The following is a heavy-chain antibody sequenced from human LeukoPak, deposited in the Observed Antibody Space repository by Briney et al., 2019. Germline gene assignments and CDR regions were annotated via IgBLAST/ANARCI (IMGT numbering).Heavy chain of an antibody. CDR1: GLTFTKAW. V-gene: IGHV3-15*01. J-gene: IGHJ4*02. CDR3: RTDTLVRGYGDFFDS. Sequence: GGSLRPACEASGLTFTKAWMNWVRQAQGEGREWVGRIKSNKDGGTTDYAASVKGRFTISRDDSKNTLSLRMNSLKTEDTALYYCRTDTLVRGYGDFFDSWGQGTLVTVSA. CDR2: IKSNKDGGTT. D-gene: IGHD4-17*01.